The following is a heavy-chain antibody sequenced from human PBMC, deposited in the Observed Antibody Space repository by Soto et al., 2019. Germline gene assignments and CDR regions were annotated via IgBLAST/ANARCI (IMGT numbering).Heavy chain of an antibody. V-gene: IGHV1-69*06. D-gene: IGHD5-12*01. Sequence: ASVKVSCKASGGTFSSYAISWVRQAPGQGLECMGGIIPIFGTANYAQKFQGRVTITADKSTSTAYMELSSLRSEDTAVYYCARAIGYSGYDSYYWGQGTLVTVSS. J-gene: IGHJ4*02. CDR1: GGTFSSYA. CDR3: ARAIGYSGYDSYY. CDR2: IIPIFGTA.